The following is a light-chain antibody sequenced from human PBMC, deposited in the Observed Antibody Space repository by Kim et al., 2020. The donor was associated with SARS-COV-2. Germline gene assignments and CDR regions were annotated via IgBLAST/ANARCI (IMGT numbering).Light chain of an antibody. CDR2: GAS. Sequence: CPGEGAPSPCRASQSFRSSYLAWYQQKPGQAPRLLIYGASSRATGIPDRFSGSGSGTDFTLTISRLEPEDFAVYYCQQYGGSPATFGQGTKVEIK. CDR3: QQYGGSPAT. J-gene: IGKJ1*01. CDR1: QSFRSSY. V-gene: IGKV3-20*01.